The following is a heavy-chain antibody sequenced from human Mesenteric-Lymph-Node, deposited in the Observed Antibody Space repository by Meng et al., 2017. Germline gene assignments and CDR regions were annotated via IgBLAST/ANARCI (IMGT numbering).Heavy chain of an antibody. V-gene: IGHV4-38-2*01. Sequence: SETLSLTCAVSGYSISSGYYWGWIRQPPGKGLEWIGSIYHSGSTYYNPSLKSRVTISVDTSKNQFSLKLSSVTAADTAVYYCARGEGTGTFDYWGQGTLVTVSS. CDR3: ARGEGTGTFDY. CDR2: IYHSGST. J-gene: IGHJ4*02. CDR1: GYSISSGYY. D-gene: IGHD3-10*01.